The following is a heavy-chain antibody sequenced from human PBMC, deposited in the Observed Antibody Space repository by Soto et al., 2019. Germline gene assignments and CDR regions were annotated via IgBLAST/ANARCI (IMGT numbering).Heavy chain of an antibody. CDR3: ARELPQRQGRNMDV. CDR1: GGSMTSGDQY. J-gene: IGHJ6*02. Sequence: NPSETLSLTCTVTGGSMTSGDQYWTWIRHRPGEGLEWFGYIYHRGSLYYNPSLKSRVSMSVDTSKNQFSLNLSSVTAADTAVYYCARELPQRQGRNMDVWGQGTTVTVSS. V-gene: IGHV4-31*03. D-gene: IGHD1-1*01. CDR2: IYHRGSL.